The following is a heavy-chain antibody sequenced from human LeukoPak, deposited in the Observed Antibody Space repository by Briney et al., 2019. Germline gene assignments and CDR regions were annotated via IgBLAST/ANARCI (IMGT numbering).Heavy chain of an antibody. Sequence: PGRSLRLSCATSGFTFSGYGMHWVRQAPGKGLEWVTVISYDGSNKYYADSVKGRFTISRDNSKNTLYLQMNSLRAEDTAVYYCAKVSGSGSYHHYGMDVWGQGTTVTVSS. CDR2: ISYDGSNK. J-gene: IGHJ6*02. CDR1: GFTFSGYG. V-gene: IGHV3-30*18. D-gene: IGHD3-10*01. CDR3: AKVSGSGSYHHYGMDV.